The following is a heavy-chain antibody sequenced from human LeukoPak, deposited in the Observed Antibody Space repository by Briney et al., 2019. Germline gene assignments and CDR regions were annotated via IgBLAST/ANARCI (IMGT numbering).Heavy chain of an antibody. J-gene: IGHJ4*02. Sequence: GGSLRLSCAASGFTFSSYSMNWVRQAPGKGLEWVSSISSSSSYIYYADSVKGRFTISRDNAKNSLYLQMNSLRAEDTAVYYCARGCSGGSCYPLDYWGQGTLVTVSS. V-gene: IGHV3-21*01. CDR3: ARGCSGGSCYPLDY. CDR1: GFTFSSYS. D-gene: IGHD2-15*01. CDR2: ISSSSSYI.